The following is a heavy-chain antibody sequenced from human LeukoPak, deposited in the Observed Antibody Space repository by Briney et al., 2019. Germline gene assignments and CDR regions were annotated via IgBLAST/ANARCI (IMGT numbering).Heavy chain of an antibody. V-gene: IGHV1-2*02. CDR1: GYTFTGYY. CDR2: INPNSGGT. J-gene: IGHJ5*02. CDR3: ARDYYDSSGYYHNWFDP. D-gene: IGHD3-22*01. Sequence: ASVKVSCKASGYTFTGYYMHWVRQAPRQGLEWMGWINPNSGGTNYAQKFQGRVTMTRDTSISTAYMELSRLRSDDTAVYYCARDYYDSSGYYHNWFDPWGQGTLVTVSS.